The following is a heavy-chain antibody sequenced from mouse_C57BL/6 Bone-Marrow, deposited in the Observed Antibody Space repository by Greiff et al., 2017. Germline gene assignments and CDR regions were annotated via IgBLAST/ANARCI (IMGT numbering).Heavy chain of an antibody. V-gene: IGHV1-75*01. CDR3: AREGLRQEDWYFDV. D-gene: IGHD2-4*01. Sequence: QVQLQQSGPELVKPGASVKISCKASGYTFTDYYLNWVKQRPGQGLEWIGWIFPGSGSTYYNEKFKGKATLTVDKSSSTAYMLLSSLTSEDSAVYFCAREGLRQEDWYFDVWGTGTTVTVSS. CDR2: IFPGSGST. J-gene: IGHJ1*03. CDR1: GYTFTDYY.